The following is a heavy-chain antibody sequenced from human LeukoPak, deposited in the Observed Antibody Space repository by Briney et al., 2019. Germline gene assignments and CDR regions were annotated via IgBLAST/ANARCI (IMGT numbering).Heavy chain of an antibody. V-gene: IGHV3-21*01. J-gene: IGHJ4*02. CDR2: ISSGGSYI. CDR3: ASACSSGWYYFDY. Sequence: GGSLRLSCAASGFTFSSYSMNWVRQAPGKGLEWVSSISSGGSYIYYADSVKGRFTISRDNAKNPLYLQMNSLRAEDTAVYFCASACSSGWYYFDYWGQGTPVTVSS. CDR1: GFTFSSYS. D-gene: IGHD6-19*01.